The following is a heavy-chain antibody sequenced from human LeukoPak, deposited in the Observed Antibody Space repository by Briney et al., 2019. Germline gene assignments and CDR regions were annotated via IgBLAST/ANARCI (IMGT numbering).Heavy chain of an antibody. CDR3: ARVRVSSYYGMDI. V-gene: IGHV3-7*05. Sequence: GGSLRLSCEASGFTFSNYWMSWVRQAPGKGLEWVANINQDESEKYYVDSVKGRFTISRDNAKNSLYLQMNSLRAEDTAVYYCARVRVSSYYGMDIWGQGTTVTVSS. J-gene: IGHJ6*02. CDR1: GFTFSNYW. D-gene: IGHD2/OR15-2a*01. CDR2: INQDESEK.